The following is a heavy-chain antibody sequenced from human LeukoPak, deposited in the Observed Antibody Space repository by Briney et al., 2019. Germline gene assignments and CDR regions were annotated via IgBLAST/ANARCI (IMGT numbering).Heavy chain of an antibody. D-gene: IGHD2-21*01. Sequence: PGGSLRLSCAASGFTFSSHWMSWVRQVPGKGLAWVANIYRDGSEEYYVDSVKGRVTISRDNAKNSLYLQMNSLRADDTAVYYCVRVLIVGSRSIFEHWGQGTLVTVSS. V-gene: IGHV3-7*01. J-gene: IGHJ4*02. CDR3: VRVLIVGSRSIFEH. CDR2: IYRDGSEE. CDR1: GFTFSSHW.